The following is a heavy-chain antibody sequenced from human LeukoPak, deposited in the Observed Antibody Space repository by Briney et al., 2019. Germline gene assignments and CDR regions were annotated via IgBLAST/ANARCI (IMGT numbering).Heavy chain of an antibody. J-gene: IGHJ3*02. V-gene: IGHV5-51*01. CDR1: GYSFTSYW. CDR2: IYPGDSDT. Sequence: GESLKISCKGSGYSFTSYWIGWVRPMPGKGLEWMGIIYPGDSDTRYSPSFQGQVTISADKSISTAYLQWSSLKASDTAMYYCAVELDTVAGENAFDIWGQGTMVTVSS. CDR3: AVELDTVAGENAFDI. D-gene: IGHD6-19*01.